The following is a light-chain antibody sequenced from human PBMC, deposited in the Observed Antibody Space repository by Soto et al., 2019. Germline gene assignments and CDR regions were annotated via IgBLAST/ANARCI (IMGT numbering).Light chain of an antibody. J-gene: IGKJ2*01. CDR2: WAS. Sequence: DIVMTQSPESLAVSLGERATINCKSSQTVLYSSNNKNYLAWYQQKPGQPPKLLLYWASTRKFGVPDRFSGSGSGTDFPLTIRSLQAEDVAIYYCQQYYSTLPYTFGQGTKREI. CDR1: QTVLYSSNNKNY. V-gene: IGKV4-1*01. CDR3: QQYYSTLPYT.